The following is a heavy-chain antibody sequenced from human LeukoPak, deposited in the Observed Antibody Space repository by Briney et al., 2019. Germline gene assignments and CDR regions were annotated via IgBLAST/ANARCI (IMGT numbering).Heavy chain of an antibody. V-gene: IGHV3-9*03. D-gene: IGHD3-22*01. J-gene: IGHJ4*02. CDR3: AKDRRAYYDSSGYDY. CDR2: ISWNSGSI. CDR1: GFTFSTYA. Sequence: GGSLRLSCAASGFTFSTYAMSWVRQAPGKGLEWVSGISWNSGSIGYADSVKGRFTISRDNAKNSLYLQMNSLRAEDMALYYCAKDRRAYYDSSGYDYWGQGTLVTVSS.